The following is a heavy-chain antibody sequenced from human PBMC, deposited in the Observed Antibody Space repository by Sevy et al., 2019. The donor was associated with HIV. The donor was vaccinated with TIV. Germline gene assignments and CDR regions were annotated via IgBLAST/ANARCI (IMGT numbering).Heavy chain of an antibody. CDR1: GYTFTGYY. D-gene: IGHD6-19*01. Sequence: VSVKVSCKASGYTFTGYYMHWVRQAPGQGLEWMGWINPNSGGTNYAQKFQGRVTMTRDTSISTAYMELSRLRSDDTAVYYCARAEEEQWLPFDYWGQGTLVTVSS. CDR3: ARAEEEQWLPFDY. J-gene: IGHJ4*02. V-gene: IGHV1-2*02. CDR2: INPNSGGT.